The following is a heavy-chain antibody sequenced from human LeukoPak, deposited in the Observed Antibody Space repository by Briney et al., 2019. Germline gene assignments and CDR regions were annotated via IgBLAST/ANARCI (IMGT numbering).Heavy chain of an antibody. Sequence: SETLSLTCTVSGGSISSYYWSWIRQPPGKGLEWIGYIYYSGSTNYNPSLKSRVTISVDTSKNQFSLKLSSVTAADTAVYCCARHIYRSPFDYWGQGTLVTVSS. J-gene: IGHJ4*02. V-gene: IGHV4-59*08. D-gene: IGHD3-9*01. CDR2: IYYSGST. CDR3: ARHIYRSPFDY. CDR1: GGSISSYY.